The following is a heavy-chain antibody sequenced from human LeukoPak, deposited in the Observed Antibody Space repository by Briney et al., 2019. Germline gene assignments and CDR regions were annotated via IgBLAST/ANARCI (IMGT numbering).Heavy chain of an antibody. CDR1: GYSFTSYW. V-gene: IGHV5-51*01. CDR3: ARQITMVRGVIVYFDY. CDR2: IYPGDSDT. Sequence: GESLKISCKGSGYSFTSYWIGWVRQMPGKGLEWMGIIYPGDSDTRYSPSFQGQVTISADKSISTAYLQWSSLKASDTAMSYCARQITMVRGVIVYFDYWGQGTLVTVSS. D-gene: IGHD3-10*01. J-gene: IGHJ4*02.